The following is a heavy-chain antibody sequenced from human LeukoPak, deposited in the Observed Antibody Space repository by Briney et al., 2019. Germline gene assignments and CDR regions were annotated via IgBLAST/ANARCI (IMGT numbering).Heavy chain of an antibody. J-gene: IGHJ4*02. CDR1: GFTFSTHG. V-gene: IGHV3-48*01. D-gene: IGHD6-13*01. CDR3: ARKRAVAGIYYFDF. Sequence: PGGSLRLSCVASGFTFSTHGMNWARQAPGKGLEWLSYISGSANTIYYSDSVKGRFTISRDNAKNSLYLQMTSLRAEDTAVYYCARKRAVAGIYYFDFWGQGTLLTVPS. CDR2: ISGSANTI.